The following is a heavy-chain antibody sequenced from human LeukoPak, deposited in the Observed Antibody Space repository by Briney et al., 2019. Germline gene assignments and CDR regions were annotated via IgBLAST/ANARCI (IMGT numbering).Heavy chain of an antibody. D-gene: IGHD3-10*01. CDR3: ARETFPNYYGSGSHAWY. V-gene: IGHV4-39*07. Sequence: SETLSLTCTVSGGSISGSSYYWGWIRQPPGKGLEWIGSIYYSGSTYYNPSLRSRVTISVDTSKNQFSLKLSSVTAADTAVYYCARETFPNYYGSGSHAWYWGQGTLVTVSS. J-gene: IGHJ4*02. CDR2: IYYSGST. CDR1: GGSISGSSYY.